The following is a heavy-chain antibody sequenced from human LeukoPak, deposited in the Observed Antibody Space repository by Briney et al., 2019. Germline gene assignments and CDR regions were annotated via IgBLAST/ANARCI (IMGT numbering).Heavy chain of an antibody. CDR2: ISSSSSYI. CDR1: GFTFSSYS. V-gene: IGHV3-21*01. D-gene: IGHD1-7*01. J-gene: IGHJ4*02. Sequence: GGSLRLSCAASGFTFSSYSMNWVRQAPGKELEWVSSISSSSSYIYYADSVKGRFTISRDNAKNSLYLQMNSLRAEDTAVYYCARDNWNYGIVDYWGQGTLVTVSS. CDR3: ARDNWNYGIVDY.